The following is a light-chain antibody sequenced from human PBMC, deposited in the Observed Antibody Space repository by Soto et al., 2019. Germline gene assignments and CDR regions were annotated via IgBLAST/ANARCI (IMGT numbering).Light chain of an antibody. J-gene: IGLJ2*01. Sequence: QPVLTQPPSASGTPGQRVTISCSGSSSNIGSNTVNWYQQLPGTAPKLLIYSNNQRPSGVPDRFSGSKSGTSASLAISGLQSEDEADYYRAAWDDSLNGRVVFGGGTKLTVL. CDR1: SSNIGSNT. CDR2: SNN. V-gene: IGLV1-44*01. CDR3: AAWDDSLNGRVV.